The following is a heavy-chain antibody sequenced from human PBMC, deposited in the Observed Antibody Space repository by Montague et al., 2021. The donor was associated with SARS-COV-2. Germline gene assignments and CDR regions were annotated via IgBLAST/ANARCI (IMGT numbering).Heavy chain of an antibody. V-gene: IGHV3-7*05. D-gene: IGHD7-27*01. CDR2: IKPDGSDK. CDR3: ARDPNWGAH. Sequence: SLRLSCAASGFGFSTFWMTWVRQAPGKGLEWVASIKPDGSDKYYVESVKGRFTISRDNARNSLYLQLNNLRAEDTAVYYCARDPNWGAHWGQGNLVTVSS. J-gene: IGHJ4*02. CDR1: GFGFSTFW.